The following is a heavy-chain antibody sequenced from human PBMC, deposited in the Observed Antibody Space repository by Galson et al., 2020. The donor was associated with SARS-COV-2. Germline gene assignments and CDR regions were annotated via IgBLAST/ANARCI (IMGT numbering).Heavy chain of an antibody. J-gene: IGHJ4*02. V-gene: IGHV3-15*07. CDR2: IKSNNNGGTT. Sequence: GGSLRLSCATSGFSFSMAWMNWVRQVPGRGLEWVGRIKSNNNGGTTDYAVPVKGRFIISRDDFNGVLYLQMSRLMTEDTAIYYCTAETWWSASSHPSDYGGRGTLVTVSS. CDR3: TAETWWSASSHPSDY. D-gene: IGHD3-16*01. CDR1: GFSFSMAW.